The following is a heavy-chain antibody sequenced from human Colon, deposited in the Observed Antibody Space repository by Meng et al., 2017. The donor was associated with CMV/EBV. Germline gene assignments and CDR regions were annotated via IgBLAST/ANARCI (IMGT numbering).Heavy chain of an antibody. CDR1: GYTFTAYY. V-gene: IGHV1-2*02. Sequence: ASVKVSCKASGYTFTAYYMHWVRQAPGQGLEWMGWINPNGGVTFYAQNFQGRVILTWDTSITTAYMELSRLTSDDTAVYYCASQYISGWFGRCDYWGQGTLVTVSS. CDR2: INPNGGVT. J-gene: IGHJ4*02. D-gene: IGHD6-19*01. CDR3: ASQYISGWFGRCDY.